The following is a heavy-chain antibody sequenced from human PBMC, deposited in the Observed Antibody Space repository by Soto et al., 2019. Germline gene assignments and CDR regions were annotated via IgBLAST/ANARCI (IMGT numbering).Heavy chain of an antibody. V-gene: IGHV1-3*05. D-gene: IGHD3-22*01. CDR2: INAGNGNT. Sequence: QVQLVQSGAEEKKPGASVKVSCKASGYTFTSYAMHWVRQAPGQRLEWMGWINAGNGNTKYSQKFQGRVTITRDTSGRTADMELSSLRTEDTAVYYCARVNNPWYYYNSGGYYYDWGQGTLVTVSS. J-gene: IGHJ4*02. CDR3: ARVNNPWYYYNSGGYYYD. CDR1: GYTFTSYA.